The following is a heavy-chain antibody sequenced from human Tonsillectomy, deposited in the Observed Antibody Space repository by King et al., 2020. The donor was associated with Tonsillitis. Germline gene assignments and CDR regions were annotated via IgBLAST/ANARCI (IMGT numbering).Heavy chain of an antibody. Sequence: TLKESGPVLVKPTETLTLTCTVSGFSLSNARMGVSWIRHPPGKALEWLAHIFSNDEKSSITSLNSRLTISKDTSKSQVVLTMTNMDPVDTATYYCARTRITIFGVVIYAFDIWGQGTMVTVSS. V-gene: IGHV2-26*01. J-gene: IGHJ3*02. CDR3: ARTRITIFGVVIYAFDI. D-gene: IGHD3-3*01. CDR2: IFSNDEK. CDR1: GFSLSNARMG.